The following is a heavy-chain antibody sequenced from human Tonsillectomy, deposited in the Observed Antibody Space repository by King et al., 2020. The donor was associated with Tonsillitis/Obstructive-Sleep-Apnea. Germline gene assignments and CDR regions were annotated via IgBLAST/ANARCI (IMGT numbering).Heavy chain of an antibody. D-gene: IGHD6-13*01. CDR3: AREKGIAAGVTEGVHALHI. J-gene: IGHJ3*02. CDR1: GYTFTYYA. Sequence: QLVQSGAEVKKPGASVKVSCKASGYTFTYYALHWVRQAPGQRLEWMGWINTDNGKTKYSQKFQDKITIARDTSATTAYMELSSLTPEDTAVYFCAREKGIAAGVTEGVHALHIWGQGTMVTVSS. V-gene: IGHV1-3*04. CDR2: INTDNGKT.